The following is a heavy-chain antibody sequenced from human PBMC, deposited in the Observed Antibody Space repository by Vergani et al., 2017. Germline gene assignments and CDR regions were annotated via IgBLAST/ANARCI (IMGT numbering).Heavy chain of an antibody. D-gene: IGHD3/OR15-3a*01. CDR2: VNPKSGNT. CDR3: ARGFLDSKDRHNWFGP. J-gene: IGHJ5*02. V-gene: IGHV1-8*01. CDR1: GYNFTSFD. Sequence: VQLVQSGAEVRKPGASVTVSCKASGYNFTSFDINWVRLATGQGLEWMGWVNPKSGNTAYAAKFQGRITMTRDSSTDTAYLEMKSLRSEDTAIYFCARGFLDSKDRHNWFGPWGQGTVVTVSS.